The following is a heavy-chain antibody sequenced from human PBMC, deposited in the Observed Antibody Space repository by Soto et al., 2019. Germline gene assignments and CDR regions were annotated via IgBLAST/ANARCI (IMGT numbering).Heavy chain of an antibody. CDR3: ARMGVLRYFDWLLYCFYHYYGMDV. D-gene: IGHD3-9*01. CDR2: ISSSSSYI. V-gene: IGHV3-21*01. J-gene: IGHJ6*02. Sequence: GGSLRLSCAASGFTFSSYSMNWVRQAPGKGLEWVSSISSSSSYIYYADSVKGRFTISRDNAKNSLYLQMNSLRAEDTAVYYCARMGVLRYFDWLLYCFYHYYGMDVWGQGTTVTVSS. CDR1: GFTFSSYS.